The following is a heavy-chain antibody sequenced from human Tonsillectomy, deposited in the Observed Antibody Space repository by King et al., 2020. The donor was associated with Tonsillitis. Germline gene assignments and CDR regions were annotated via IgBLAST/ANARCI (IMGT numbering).Heavy chain of an antibody. D-gene: IGHD5-18*01. J-gene: IGHJ4*02. CDR3: AIDRIRILLWSSLRN. V-gene: IGHV3-43*02. CDR1: GFTFDDYA. Sequence: VQLVESGGGVVQPGGSLRLSCAASGFTFDDYAIHWVRQAPGKGLEWVSLISGDGGSTYYADSVKGRFTISRDNSKNSLYLQMSSLRSEDTALYYCAIDRIRILLWSSLRNWGQGTLVTVSS. CDR2: ISGDGGST.